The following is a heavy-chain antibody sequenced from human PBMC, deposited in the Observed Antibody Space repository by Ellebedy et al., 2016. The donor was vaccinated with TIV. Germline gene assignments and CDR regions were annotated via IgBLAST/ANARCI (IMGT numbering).Heavy chain of an antibody. CDR3: ARGWKYSSSWYNLLAGYGMDV. Sequence: SETLSLXXAVYGGSFSGYHWTWIRQPPGKGLEWIGEINHSGSTNYNPSLKSRVTISVDTSKNQFSLKLSSVTAADTAVYYCARGWKYSSSWYNLLAGYGMDVWGQGTTVTVSS. V-gene: IGHV4-34*01. J-gene: IGHJ6*02. CDR2: INHSGST. CDR1: GGSFSGYH. D-gene: IGHD6-13*01.